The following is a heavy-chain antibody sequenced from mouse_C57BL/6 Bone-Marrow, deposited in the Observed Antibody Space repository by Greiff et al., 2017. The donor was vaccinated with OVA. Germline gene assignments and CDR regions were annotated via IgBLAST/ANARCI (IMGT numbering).Heavy chain of an antibody. D-gene: IGHD2-2*01. CDR3: ARSGGLRRGDYFDY. V-gene: IGHV1-81*01. CDR1: GYTFTSYG. CDR2: IYPRSGNT. J-gene: IGHJ2*01. Sequence: VQLQQSGAELARPGASVKLSCKASGYTFTSYGISWVKQRTGQGLEWIGEIYPRSGNTYYNEKFKGKATLTADKSSSTAYMELRSLTSEDSAVYFCARSGGLRRGDYFDYWGQGTTLTVPS.